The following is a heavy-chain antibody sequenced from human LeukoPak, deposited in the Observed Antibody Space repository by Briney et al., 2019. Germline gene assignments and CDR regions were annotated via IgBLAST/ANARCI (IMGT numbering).Heavy chain of an antibody. CDR2: INPNSGGT. D-gene: IGHD2-2*01. CDR3: ARVRYCSSTSCYIDEYFQH. CDR1: GYTFTGYY. Sequence: GASVKVSCKASGYTFTGYYMHWVRQAPGQGLEWMGRINPNSGGTNYAQKFQGRVTMIRDTSISTAYMELSRLRSDDTAVYYCARVRYCSSTSCYIDEYFQHWGQGTLVTVSS. V-gene: IGHV1-2*06. J-gene: IGHJ1*01.